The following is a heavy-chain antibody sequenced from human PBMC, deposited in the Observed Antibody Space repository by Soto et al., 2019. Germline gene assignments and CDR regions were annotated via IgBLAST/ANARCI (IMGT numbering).Heavy chain of an antibody. CDR1: GYTFTSYA. D-gene: IGHD2-21*02. J-gene: IGHJ4*02. Sequence: QVQLVQSGAEEKKPGASVKVSCKASGYTFTSYAMHWVRQAPGQRLEWMGWINAGNGNTKYSQKFQSRVTITRNTSASTAYMEVSSLRSEDTAVYYCARSIVVVTALDYWGQGTLVTVSS. V-gene: IGHV1-3*05. CDR3: ARSIVVVTALDY. CDR2: INAGNGNT.